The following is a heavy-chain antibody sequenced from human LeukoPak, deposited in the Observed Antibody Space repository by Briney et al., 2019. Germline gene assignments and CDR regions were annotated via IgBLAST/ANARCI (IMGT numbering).Heavy chain of an antibody. V-gene: IGHV3-33*01. D-gene: IGHD6-19*01. CDR3: ARAPIAVAGYFDY. J-gene: IGHJ4*02. CDR1: GFTSSSYG. CDR2: IWYDGSNK. Sequence: GGSLRLSCAASGFTSSSYGMHWVRQAPGKGLEWVAVIWYDGSNKYYADSVKGRFTISRDNSKNTLYLQMNSLRAEDTAVYYCARAPIAVAGYFDYWGQGTLVTVSS.